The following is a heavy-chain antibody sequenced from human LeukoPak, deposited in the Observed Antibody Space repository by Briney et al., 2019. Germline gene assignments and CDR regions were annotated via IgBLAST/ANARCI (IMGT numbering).Heavy chain of an antibody. CDR3: ARVHPKIYYFDY. V-gene: IGHV1-69*04. Sequence: SVKVSCKASGGTFSSYAISWVRQAPGQGLEWMGRITPLLGITNSAQKFQGRVTITADKSTSTAYMELSSLRSEDTAVCYCARVHPKIYYFDYWGQGTLVTVSS. CDR1: GGTFSSYA. J-gene: IGHJ4*02. CDR2: ITPLLGIT. D-gene: IGHD2/OR15-2a*01.